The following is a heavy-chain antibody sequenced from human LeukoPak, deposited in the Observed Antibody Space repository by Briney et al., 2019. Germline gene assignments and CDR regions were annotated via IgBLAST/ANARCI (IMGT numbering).Heavy chain of an antibody. Sequence: GESLRLSCAASGFTFKNYGMNWVRQAPGRGLEWVAIISHDGGKKYYGDSVKGRFTISRDNSKNTLFLQMNSLRSDDTAVYYCAKDGGEVGATFEYWGQGTLVTVSS. CDR1: GFTFKNYG. CDR2: ISHDGGKK. CDR3: AKDGGEVGATFEY. V-gene: IGHV3-30*18. D-gene: IGHD1-26*01. J-gene: IGHJ4*02.